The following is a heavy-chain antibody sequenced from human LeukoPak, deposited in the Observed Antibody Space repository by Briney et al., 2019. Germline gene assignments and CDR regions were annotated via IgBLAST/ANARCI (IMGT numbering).Heavy chain of an antibody. J-gene: IGHJ4*02. Sequence: QSGGSLRLSCAASGFSVSGTYMSWVRQAPGKGLEWVSVIYSGGSTYYAGSVKGRFTISRDNSNNTVYLQMNSLAAEDTAVYYCARLEGWGQGTLVTVSS. CDR3: ARLEG. V-gene: IGHV3-53*01. CDR2: IYSGGST. D-gene: IGHD1-1*01. CDR1: GFSVSGTY.